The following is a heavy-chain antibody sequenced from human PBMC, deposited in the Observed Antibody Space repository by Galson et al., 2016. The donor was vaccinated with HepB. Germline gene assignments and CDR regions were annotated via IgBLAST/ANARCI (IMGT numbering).Heavy chain of an antibody. J-gene: IGHJ6*02. CDR2: IRYDGTKR. CDR1: GFTFSDYG. D-gene: IGHD3-9*01. V-gene: IGHV3-30*18. Sequence: SLRLSCAASGFTFSDYGMHWVRQAPGKGLEWVAVIRYDGTKRYYADSVKGRFTISRDNSKNTLYVQMNSLRAEDTAVYYCVKGEDWAVNGMDVWGQGTTVTVSS. CDR3: VKGEDWAVNGMDV.